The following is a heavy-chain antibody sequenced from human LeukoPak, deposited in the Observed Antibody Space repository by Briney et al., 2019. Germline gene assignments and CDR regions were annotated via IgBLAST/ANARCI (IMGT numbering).Heavy chain of an antibody. CDR2: ISSSSSYI. CDR1: RFTFSSYE. D-gene: IGHD6-19*01. Sequence: GGSLRLSCVASRFTFSSYEMNWVRQAPGKGLEWVSYISSSSSYIYYADSVKGRFTISRDNAKNSLYLQMNSLRAEDTAVYYCARDVTVAEDYWGQGTLVTVSS. V-gene: IGHV3-21*05. CDR3: ARDVTVAEDY. J-gene: IGHJ4*02.